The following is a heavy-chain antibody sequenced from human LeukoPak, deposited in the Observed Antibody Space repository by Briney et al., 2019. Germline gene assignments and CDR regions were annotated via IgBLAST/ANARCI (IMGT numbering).Heavy chain of an antibody. J-gene: IGHJ3*02. V-gene: IGHV3-48*04. CDR2: ISDSSSTI. D-gene: IGHD4-17*01. CDR3: ARGVTTGVDAFDI. CDR1: GFTFSSYS. Sequence: GGSLRLSCVASGFTFSSYSMSWVRQAPGKGLEWVSYISDSSSTIEYADSVKSRFTISRDNAKTSLYLQMNSLRAEDTALYYCARGVTTGVDAFDIWGQGTMVTVSS.